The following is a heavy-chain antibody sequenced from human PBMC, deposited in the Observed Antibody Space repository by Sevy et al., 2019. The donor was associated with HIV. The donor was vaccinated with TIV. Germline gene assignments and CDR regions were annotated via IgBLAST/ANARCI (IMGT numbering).Heavy chain of an antibody. CDR2: ISDGGTTI. D-gene: IGHD3-10*01. V-gene: IGHV3-11*01. CDR1: GFPFKDYY. CDR3: SREGDLWDLDF. Sequence: GGSLRLSCAASGFPFKDYYMNWIRQAPGKGLEWVSYISDGGTTIYYADSVKGRFTISRDNAKNSMYLQMNSLRAGDAAVYYCSREGDLWDLDFWGRGTLVTVSS. J-gene: IGHJ2*01.